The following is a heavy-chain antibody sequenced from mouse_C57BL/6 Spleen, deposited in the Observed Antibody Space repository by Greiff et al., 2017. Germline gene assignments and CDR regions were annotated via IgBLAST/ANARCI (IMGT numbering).Heavy chain of an antibody. V-gene: IGHV1-52*01. CDR1: GYTFTSYW. CDR2: IDPSDSDT. CDR3: ARFLSDYFDY. J-gene: IGHJ2*01. Sequence: QVQLQQPGAELVRPGSSVKLSCKASGYTFTSYWMHWVKQRPIQGLEWIGNIDPSDSDTHYNQKFKDKATLTVDTSSSTAYMQLSSLTSEDSAVYYCARFLSDYFDYWGQGTTLTVSS. D-gene: IGHD1-3*01.